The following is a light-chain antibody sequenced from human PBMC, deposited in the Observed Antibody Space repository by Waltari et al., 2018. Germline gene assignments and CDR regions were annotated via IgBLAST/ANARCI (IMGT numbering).Light chain of an antibody. J-gene: IGKJ1*01. CDR1: QSVLYSSNSKNY. V-gene: IGKV4-1*01. CDR3: QQYYSTPRA. CDR2: WAS. Sequence: DIVMTQSPDSLAVSLGERATINGKSRQSVLYSSNSKNYLAWYQQKPGQPPKLLIYWASTRESGVPDRFSGSGSGTDFTLTITSLQAEDVAVYYCQQYYSTPRAFGQGTKVEIK.